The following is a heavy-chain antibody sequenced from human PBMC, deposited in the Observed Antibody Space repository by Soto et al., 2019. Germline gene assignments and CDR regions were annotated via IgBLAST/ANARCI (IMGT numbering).Heavy chain of an antibody. D-gene: IGHD2-15*01. CDR2: IYSGGGT. CDR1: GFSVSSSY. CDR3: VRGPGGYYDY. Sequence: EVQVVETGGGLIQPGGSLRLSCAASGFSVSSSYMTWVRQAPGKGLEWVSVIYSGGGTYYADSVRGRFTISRDSSKNTLYLEMNSLRAEDTAVYYCVRGPGGYYDYWGQGTLVTVSS. J-gene: IGHJ4*02. V-gene: IGHV3-53*02.